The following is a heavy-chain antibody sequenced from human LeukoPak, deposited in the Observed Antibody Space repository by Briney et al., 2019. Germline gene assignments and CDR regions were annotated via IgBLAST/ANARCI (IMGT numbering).Heavy chain of an antibody. CDR2: ISGSGGST. CDR1: GFTFSSYA. J-gene: IGHJ4*02. Sequence: GGSLRLSCAASGFTFSSYAMSWVRQAPGKGLEWVSAISGSGGSTYYADSVKGRFTISRDNSKNTLYLQMNSPRAEDTAVYYCAKVASITMVRGHQDYFDYWGQGTLVTVSS. D-gene: IGHD3-10*01. V-gene: IGHV3-23*01. CDR3: AKVASITMVRGHQDYFDY.